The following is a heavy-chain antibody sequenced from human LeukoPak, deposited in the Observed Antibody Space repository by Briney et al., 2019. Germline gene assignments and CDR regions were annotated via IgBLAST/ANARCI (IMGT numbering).Heavy chain of an antibody. V-gene: IGHV4-59*01. CDR3: ARDYGGNSGEFDP. CDR2: VYNRGTT. Sequence: PSETLSLTCSVSGGSITSYYCSWIRQSPMKGLEWIGSVYNRGTTYYNPSLKSRVTISGDTSKNQLSLRMTYVTTADTAVYFCARDYGGNSGEFDPWGQGTVVTVSS. D-gene: IGHD4-23*01. J-gene: IGHJ5*02. CDR1: GGSITSYY.